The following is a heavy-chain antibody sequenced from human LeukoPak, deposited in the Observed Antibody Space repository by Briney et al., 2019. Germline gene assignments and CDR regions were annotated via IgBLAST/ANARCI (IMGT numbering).Heavy chain of an antibody. CDR3: ARAPHYSSSNYYYYGMDV. CDR1: GGTFSSYA. Sequence: ASVKVSCKASGGTFSSYAISWVRQAPGQGLEWMGRIISILGIANYAQKFQGRVTITADKSTGTAYMELSSLRPEDTAVYYCARAPHYSSSNYYYYGMDVWGQGTTVTVSS. CDR2: IISILGIA. D-gene: IGHD6-6*01. V-gene: IGHV1-69*04. J-gene: IGHJ6*02.